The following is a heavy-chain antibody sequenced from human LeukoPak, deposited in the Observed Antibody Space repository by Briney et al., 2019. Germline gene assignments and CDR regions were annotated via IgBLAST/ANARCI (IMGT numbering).Heavy chain of an antibody. D-gene: IGHD1-14*01. CDR1: SGSINNYY. J-gene: IGHJ3*02. Sequence: SETLSLTCTVSSGSINNYYWSWIRQTPGKGLEWIGYILSSGSTNHNPSVKSRVIISVDTSKNQFSLKLSSVTAADTAVYYCARTNQISETAFDIWGQGTMVIVSS. CDR2: ILSSGST. CDR3: ARTNQISETAFDI. V-gene: IGHV4-59*01.